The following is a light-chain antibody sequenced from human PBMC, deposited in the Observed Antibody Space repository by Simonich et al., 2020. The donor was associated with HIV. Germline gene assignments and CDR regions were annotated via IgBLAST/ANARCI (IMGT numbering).Light chain of an antibody. V-gene: IGKV3-11*01. CDR3: QQYNNRPLT. J-gene: IGKJ4*01. CDR2: DAS. Sequence: EIVLTQSPATLSLSPGERATLSCRASQSVSSYLAWYQPKPGQAPRLLIYDASNRATGIPARFSGSGSGTEFTLTISSLQSEDFAVYYCQQYNNRPLTFGGGTKVEIK. CDR1: QSVSSY.